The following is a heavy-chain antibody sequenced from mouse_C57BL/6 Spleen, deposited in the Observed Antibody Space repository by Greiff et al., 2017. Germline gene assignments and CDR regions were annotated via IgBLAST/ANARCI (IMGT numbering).Heavy chain of an antibody. CDR1: GYTFTSYW. V-gene: IGHV1-69*01. CDR2: IDPSDSYT. D-gene: IGHD2-4*01. CDR3: ARGGLPLAY. Sequence: VKLQQPGAELVMPGASVKLSCKASGYTFTSYWMHWVKQRPGQGLEWIGEIDPSDSYTNYNQKFKGKSTLTVDKSSSTAYMQLSSLTSEDSAVYYCARGGLPLAYWGQGTLVTVSA. J-gene: IGHJ3*01.